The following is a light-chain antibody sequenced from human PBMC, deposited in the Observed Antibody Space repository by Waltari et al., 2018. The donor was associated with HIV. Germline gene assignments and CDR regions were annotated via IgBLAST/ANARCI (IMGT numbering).Light chain of an antibody. CDR3: QQYSDWPPIT. CDR1: QSINSN. CDR2: GAS. J-gene: IGKJ5*01. Sequence: EIVMTQSPATLSVSPGAKATLSCRASQSINSNLAWYQQKPGQAPRLLIYGASTRATGIPARFSGSGSGTEFILTLSSLQSEDFAVYYCQQYSDWPPITFGQGTRLEIK. V-gene: IGKV3-15*01.